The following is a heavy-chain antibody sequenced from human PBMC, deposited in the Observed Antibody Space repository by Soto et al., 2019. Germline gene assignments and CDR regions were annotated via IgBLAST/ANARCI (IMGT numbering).Heavy chain of an antibody. CDR3: ARGVRWWLLPQGRSSYWYFDL. V-gene: IGHV3-53*02. CDR2: IYSGGST. Sequence: VQLVETGGGLIQPGGSLRLSCAASGFTVSSNYMSWVRQAPGKGLEWVSVIYSGGSTYYADSVKGRFTISRDNSKNTLYLQMNSLRAEDTAVYYCARGVRWWLLPQGRSSYWYFDLWGRGTLVTVSS. CDR1: GFTVSSNY. J-gene: IGHJ2*01. D-gene: IGHD3-22*01.